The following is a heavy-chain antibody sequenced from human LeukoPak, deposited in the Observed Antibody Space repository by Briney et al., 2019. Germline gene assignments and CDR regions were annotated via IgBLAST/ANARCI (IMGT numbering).Heavy chain of an antibody. J-gene: IGHJ3*02. CDR2: FDPEDGET. CDR1: GYTLTELS. Sequence: ASVKVSCKVSGYTLTELSLHWVRQAPGKGLEWMGGFDPEDGETIYAQKFQGRVTMTEDTSTDTAYMELSSLRSEDTAVYYCATWAGTQGDAFDIWGQGTMVTVSS. CDR3: ATWAGTQGDAFDI. V-gene: IGHV1-24*01. D-gene: IGHD6-19*01.